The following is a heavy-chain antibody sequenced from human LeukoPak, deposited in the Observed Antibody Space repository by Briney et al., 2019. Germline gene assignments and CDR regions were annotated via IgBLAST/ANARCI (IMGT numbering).Heavy chain of an antibody. Sequence: GGSLRLSCAASGFTFSSYAMHWVRQAPGKGLEWVAVISYDGSNKYYADSVKGRFTISRDNSKNTLYLQMNSLRAEDTAVYYCARDPGAAGTDAFDIWGQGTMVTVSS. CDR3: ARDPGAAGTDAFDI. D-gene: IGHD6-13*01. V-gene: IGHV3-30*04. J-gene: IGHJ3*02. CDR2: ISYDGSNK. CDR1: GFTFSSYA.